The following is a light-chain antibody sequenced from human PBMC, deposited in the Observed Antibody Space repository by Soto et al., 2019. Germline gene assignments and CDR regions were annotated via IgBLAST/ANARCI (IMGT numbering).Light chain of an antibody. CDR2: DTS. CDR3: QQSYSTPFT. J-gene: IGKJ3*01. CDR1: QDISNS. Sequence: DIQMTQSPSSLSASVGNRVTITCQASQDISNSLNWFQQKPGKAPKLLIYDTSNLETGVPSRFSGSGSGTDFSFTISSLQPEDIATYYCQQSYSTPFTFGPGTKVDIK. V-gene: IGKV1-33*01.